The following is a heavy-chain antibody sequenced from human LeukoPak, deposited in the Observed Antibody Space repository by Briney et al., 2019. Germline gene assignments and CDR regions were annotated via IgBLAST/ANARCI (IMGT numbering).Heavy chain of an antibody. D-gene: IGHD2-2*01. Sequence: GGSLRLSCAASGFTFSNYGMSWVRQAPGKGLEWVSALSGSGGSTYYADSGKGRFTISRDNSKNTLYLQMNSLRAEDTAVYYCAKAADDIVVVPAALFDYWGQGTLVTVSS. CDR3: AKAADDIVVVPAALFDY. J-gene: IGHJ4*02. CDR1: GFTFSNYG. V-gene: IGHV3-23*01. CDR2: LSGSGGST.